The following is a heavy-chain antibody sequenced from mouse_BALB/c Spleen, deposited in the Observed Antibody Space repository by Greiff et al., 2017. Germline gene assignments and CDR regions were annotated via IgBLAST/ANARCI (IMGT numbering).Heavy chain of an antibody. V-gene: IGHV14-4*02. CDR2: IDPENGDT. CDR1: GFNIKDYY. D-gene: IGHD2-2*01. J-gene: IGHJ2*01. Sequence: VHVKQSGAELVRSGASVKLSCTASGFNIKDYYMHWVKQRPEQGLEWIGWIDPENGDTEYAPKFQGKATMTADTSSNTAYLQLSSLTSEDTAVYYCNAGYDLDYWGQGTTLTVSS. CDR3: NAGYDLDY.